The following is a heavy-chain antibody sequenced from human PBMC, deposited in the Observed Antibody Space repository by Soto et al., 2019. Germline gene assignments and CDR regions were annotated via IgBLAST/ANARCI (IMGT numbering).Heavy chain of an antibody. CDR1: GGTFSSYA. Sequence: QVQLVQSGAEVKKPGSSGKVSCKASGGTFSSYAISWVRHAPGQGLEWMGGIIPIFGTANYAQKFQGRVTITADESTSTAYMELSSLRSEETDVYYCAGRRGSYSSFDSWGQGTLVTVSS. CDR2: IIPIFGTA. CDR3: AGRRGSYSSFDS. V-gene: IGHV1-69*12. D-gene: IGHD1-26*01. J-gene: IGHJ4*02.